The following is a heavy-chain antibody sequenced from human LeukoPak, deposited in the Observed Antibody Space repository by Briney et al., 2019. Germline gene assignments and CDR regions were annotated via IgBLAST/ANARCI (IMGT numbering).Heavy chain of an antibody. D-gene: IGHD2-15*01. Sequence: GGSLRLSCAASGFTFSSYEMNWVRQAPGKGPEWVSYISSSGSTIYYADSVKGRFTISRDNAKNSLYLQMNSLRAEDTAVYYCARGPAGYCSGGSCFDYWGQGTLVTVSS. CDR3: ARGPAGYCSGGSCFDY. CDR2: ISSSGSTI. V-gene: IGHV3-48*03. CDR1: GFTFSSYE. J-gene: IGHJ4*02.